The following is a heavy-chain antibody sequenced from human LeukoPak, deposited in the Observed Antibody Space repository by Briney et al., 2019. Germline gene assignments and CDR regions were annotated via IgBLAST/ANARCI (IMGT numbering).Heavy chain of an antibody. CDR2: ISYDGSNK. CDR1: GFTFSSYA. J-gene: IGHJ4*02. D-gene: IGHD6-13*01. Sequence: GGSQRLSCAASGFTFSSYAMHWVRQAPGKGLEWVAVISYDGSNKYYADSVKGRFTISRDNSKNTLYLQMNSLRAEDTAVYYCARGAAAGLFDYWGQGTLVTVSS. CDR3: ARGAAAGLFDY. V-gene: IGHV3-30-3*01.